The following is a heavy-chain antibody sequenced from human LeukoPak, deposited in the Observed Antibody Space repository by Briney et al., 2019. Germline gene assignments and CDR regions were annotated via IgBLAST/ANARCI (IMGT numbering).Heavy chain of an antibody. Sequence: GGSLRLSCAATGFTFRSYAMHWVRQAPGKGLEWVAVISYDGSNKYYADPVKGRFTISRDNSKNTLYLQMNSLRAEDTAVFYCARDGYGDYGYYYYYMDVWGKGTTVTVSS. D-gene: IGHD4-17*01. CDR2: ISYDGSNK. CDR1: GFTFRSYA. J-gene: IGHJ6*03. CDR3: ARDGYGDYGYYYYYMDV. V-gene: IGHV3-30*04.